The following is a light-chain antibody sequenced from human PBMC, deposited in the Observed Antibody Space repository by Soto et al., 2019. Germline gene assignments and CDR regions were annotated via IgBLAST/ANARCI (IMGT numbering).Light chain of an antibody. CDR1: QSISSY. V-gene: IGKV1-39*01. CDR3: QQSYSTPKT. Sequence: DIQMTQGPSSLSASTGDSVTLTCRASQSISSYLNWYQQKPGKAPKLLIYAASSLQSGVPSRFSGSGAGTDFTLTISSLQPEDFATYYCQQSYSTPKTFGQGTKVDIK. CDR2: AAS. J-gene: IGKJ1*01.